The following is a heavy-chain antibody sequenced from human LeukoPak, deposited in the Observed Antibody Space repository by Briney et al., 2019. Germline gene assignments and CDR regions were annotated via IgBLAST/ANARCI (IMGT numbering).Heavy chain of an antibody. CDR1: GFTFSSYS. D-gene: IGHD3-3*01. J-gene: IGHJ4*02. Sequence: QPGGSLRLSCAASGFTFSSYSMNWVRQAPGRGLEWVSYIHSGVSTMYYADSVKGRFTISRDNAKNSLYLQMNSLRDEDTGVYYCARVWRSGEYWGQGALVTVSS. V-gene: IGHV3-48*02. CDR2: IHSGVSTM. CDR3: ARVWRSGEY.